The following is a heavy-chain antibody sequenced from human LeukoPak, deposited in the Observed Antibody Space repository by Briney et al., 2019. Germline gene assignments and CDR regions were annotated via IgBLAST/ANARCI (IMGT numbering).Heavy chain of an antibody. CDR1: GFTFSSYA. V-gene: IGHV3-23*01. Sequence: GGSLRLSCAASGFTFSSYAMSWVRQAPGKGLEWVSAISGSGGSTYYADSVKGRLTISRDNSKNTLYLQMNGLRAEDTAVYYCAKDYLVVVITTVWDYWGQGTLVTVSS. J-gene: IGHJ4*02. CDR3: AKDYLVVVITTVWDY. CDR2: ISGSGGST. D-gene: IGHD3-22*01.